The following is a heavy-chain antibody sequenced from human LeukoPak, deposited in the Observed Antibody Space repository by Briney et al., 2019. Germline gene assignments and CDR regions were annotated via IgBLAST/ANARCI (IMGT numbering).Heavy chain of an antibody. CDR3: AAYMVRGVIRTGAYYGMDV. V-gene: IGHV3-30*04. Sequence: GRPLRLSCAASGFIFSSYAMHWVRQAPGKGLEWGAVISYDGSNKYYADSVKGRFTISRDNSKNTLYLQMNSLRTEDTAVYYCAAYMVRGVIRTGAYYGMDVWGKGTTVTVSS. D-gene: IGHD3-10*01. CDR2: ISYDGSNK. J-gene: IGHJ6*04. CDR1: GFIFSSYA.